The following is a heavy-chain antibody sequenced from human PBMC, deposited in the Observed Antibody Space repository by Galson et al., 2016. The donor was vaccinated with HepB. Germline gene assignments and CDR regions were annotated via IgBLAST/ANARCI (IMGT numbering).Heavy chain of an antibody. J-gene: IGHJ4*02. Sequence: SLRLSCAASGFTFSNNWMTWVRQAPGKGLEWVANIKQDGSEKYHVDSVKGRFSISRDNAKNSLYLQMNSLRAEDTAVYYCARGEGKSSGGSSQFAYWGQGTLVSVSS. D-gene: IGHD6-19*01. CDR1: GFTFSNNW. CDR2: IKQDGSEK. CDR3: ARGEGKSSGGSSQFAY. V-gene: IGHV3-7*05.